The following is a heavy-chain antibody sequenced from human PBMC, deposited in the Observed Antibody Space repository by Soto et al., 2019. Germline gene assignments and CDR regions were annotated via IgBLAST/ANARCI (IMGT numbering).Heavy chain of an antibody. CDR1: GYTFTGYY. J-gene: IGHJ4*02. V-gene: IGHV1-2*02. Sequence: GASVKVSCKASGYTFTGYYMHWVRQAPGQGLEWMGWINPNSGGTNYAQKFQGRVTMTRDTSISTAYMELSRLRSDDTAVYYCASPRYCSSTSCYREFDYWGQGTLVTVSS. CDR3: ASPRYCSSTSCYREFDY. D-gene: IGHD2-2*02. CDR2: INPNSGGT.